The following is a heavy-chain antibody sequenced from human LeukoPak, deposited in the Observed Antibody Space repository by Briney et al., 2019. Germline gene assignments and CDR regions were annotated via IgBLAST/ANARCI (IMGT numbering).Heavy chain of an antibody. CDR3: ARDPGYSSSSPWFDY. D-gene: IGHD6-13*01. Sequence: GGSLRLSCAASGFTFSVYYMSWIRQAPGKGLEWVSYISSSGSTIYYADSVKGRFTISRDNAKNSLYLQMNSLRAEDTAVYYCARDPGYSSSSPWFDYWGQGTLVTVSS. V-gene: IGHV3-11*04. CDR2: ISSSGSTI. J-gene: IGHJ4*02. CDR1: GFTFSVYY.